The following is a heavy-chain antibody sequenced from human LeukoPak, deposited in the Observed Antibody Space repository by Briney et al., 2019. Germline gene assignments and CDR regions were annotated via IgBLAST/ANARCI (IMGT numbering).Heavy chain of an antibody. Sequence: ASVKVSCKASGYTFTSYDINWVRQATGQGLEWMGWMNPNSGNTGYAQKFQGRVTMTRNTSISTAYMELSSLRSEDTAVYYCARVHDYVWGSYRSYWFDPWGQGTLVTVSS. CDR3: ARVHDYVWGSYRSYWFDP. D-gene: IGHD3-16*02. V-gene: IGHV1-8*01. J-gene: IGHJ5*02. CDR2: MNPNSGNT. CDR1: GYTFTSYD.